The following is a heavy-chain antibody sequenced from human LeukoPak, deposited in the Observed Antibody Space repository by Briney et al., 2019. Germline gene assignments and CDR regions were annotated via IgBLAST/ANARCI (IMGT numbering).Heavy chain of an antibody. Sequence: PGGSLRLSCTASGFTFGDHGMGWVRQAPEKGLEWVGFIRRKVSGGTTEYAASVRGRFPISRDDSKSIAYLQMNGLKTEDTAVYYCTRDKDWSYDYWGQGTLVTVSS. CDR3: TRDKDWSYDY. D-gene: IGHD3/OR15-3a*01. J-gene: IGHJ4*02. CDR2: IRRKVSGGTT. V-gene: IGHV3-49*04. CDR1: GFTFGDHG.